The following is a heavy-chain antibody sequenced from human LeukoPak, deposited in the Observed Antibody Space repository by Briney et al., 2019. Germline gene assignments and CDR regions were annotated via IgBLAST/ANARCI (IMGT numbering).Heavy chain of an antibody. CDR2: IYYTGKN. Sequence: SETLSLTCVDPLGSLSVHQLGSGSQPPGKGLQWIGDIYYTGKNNYNPSLKSRVTISLDTSKDHLSLNFTSVLAADTAIYYCVRRDNCWNCLDYWGQGILVTVSS. D-gene: IGHD1-7*01. V-gene: IGHV4-59*08. CDR1: LGSLSVHQ. CDR3: VRRDNCWNCLDY. J-gene: IGHJ4*02.